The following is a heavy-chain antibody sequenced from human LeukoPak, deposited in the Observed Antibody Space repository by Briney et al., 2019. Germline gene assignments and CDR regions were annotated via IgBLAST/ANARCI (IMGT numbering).Heavy chain of an antibody. CDR1: GFTFSSYW. CDR2: IKQDGSEK. CDR3: ARFYGDYSLYYYYYMDV. D-gene: IGHD4-17*01. V-gene: IGHV3-7*01. Sequence: GGTLRLSCAASGFTFSSYWMSWVRQAPGKGLEWVANIKQDGSEKYYVDSVKGRFTISRDNAKNSLYLQMNSLRAEDTAVYYCARFYGDYSLYYYYYMDVWGKGTTVTVSS. J-gene: IGHJ6*03.